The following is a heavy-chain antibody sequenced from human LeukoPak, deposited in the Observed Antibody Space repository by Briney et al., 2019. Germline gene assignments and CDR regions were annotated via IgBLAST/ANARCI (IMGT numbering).Heavy chain of an antibody. CDR3: ARHGVGGIAVAGWLY. CDR1: GYSFTSYW. V-gene: IGHV5-51*01. D-gene: IGHD6-19*01. J-gene: IGHJ4*02. Sequence: GETLKISCKGTGYSFTSYWIGWVRQMPGKGLEWMGIIYPGDSDTRYSPSFQGQVTISADKSISTAYLQWSSLKASDTAMYYCARHGVGGIAVAGWLYWGQGTLVTVSS. CDR2: IYPGDSDT.